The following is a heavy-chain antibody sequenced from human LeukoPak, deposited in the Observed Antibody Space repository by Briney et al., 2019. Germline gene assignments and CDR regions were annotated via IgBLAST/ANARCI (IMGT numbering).Heavy chain of an antibody. V-gene: IGHV3-7*01. J-gene: IGHJ2*01. CDR2: IKQDGSEK. CDR3: ARSSPRWYFDL. D-gene: IGHD6-6*01. CDR1: GFTFSSYL. Sequence: PGGSLRLSCAASGFTFSSYLMSWVRQAPGKGLEWVANIKQDGSEKYYVDSVKGRFTISRDNAKNSLYLQMNSLRAEDTAVYYCARSSPRWYFDLWGRGTLVTVSS.